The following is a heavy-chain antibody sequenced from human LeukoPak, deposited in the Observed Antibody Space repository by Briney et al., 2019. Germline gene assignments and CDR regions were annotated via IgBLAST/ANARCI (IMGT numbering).Heavy chain of an antibody. CDR3: ARVRTPYHSSSARYYYYYYGMDV. J-gene: IGHJ6*02. CDR1: GFIFSSYW. CDR2: INSDGSST. Sequence: GGSLRLSCAASGFIFSSYWMYWVRQAPGKGLVWVSRINSDGSSTNYADSVKGRFTISRDNAKNTLYLQMNSLRAEDTAVYFCARVRTPYHSSSARYYYYYYGMDVWGQGTTVTVSS. D-gene: IGHD6-13*01. V-gene: IGHV3-74*01.